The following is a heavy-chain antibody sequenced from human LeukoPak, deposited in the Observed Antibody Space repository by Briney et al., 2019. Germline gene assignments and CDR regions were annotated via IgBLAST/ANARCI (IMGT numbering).Heavy chain of an antibody. CDR1: GYTFTGYY. Sequence: VASVKVSCKASGYTFTGYYMHWVRQAPGQGLEWMGWISAYNGNTNYAQKLQGRVTMTTDTSTSTAYMELRSLRSDDTAVYYCARARRWLVEGDAFDIWGQGTMVTVSS. J-gene: IGHJ3*02. CDR3: ARARRWLVEGDAFDI. CDR2: ISAYNGNT. V-gene: IGHV1-18*04. D-gene: IGHD6-19*01.